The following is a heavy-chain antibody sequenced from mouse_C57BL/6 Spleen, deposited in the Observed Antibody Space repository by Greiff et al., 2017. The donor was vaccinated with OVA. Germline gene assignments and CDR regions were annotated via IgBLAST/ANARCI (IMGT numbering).Heavy chain of an antibody. CDR2: IYPGDGDT. D-gene: IGHD2-1*01. Sequence: VQLVESGPELVKPGASVKISCKASGYAFSSSWMNWVKQRPGKGLEWIGRIYPGDGDTNYNGKFKGKATLTADRSSSTAYMQLSSLTSEDSAVYFCAREGKRAMDYWGQGTSVTVSS. J-gene: IGHJ4*01. CDR3: AREGKRAMDY. CDR1: GYAFSSSW. V-gene: IGHV1-82*01.